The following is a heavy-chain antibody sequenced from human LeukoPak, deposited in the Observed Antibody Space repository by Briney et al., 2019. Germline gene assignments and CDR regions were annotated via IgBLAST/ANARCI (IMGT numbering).Heavy chain of an antibody. J-gene: IGHJ5*02. D-gene: IGHD3-10*01. CDR3: ARVFYLRHYHGSGSYRYGNWFDP. CDR2: ISAYNGNT. Sequence: ASVKVSCKASGYTFTSYGISWVRQAPGQGLEWMGWISAYNGNTNYAQKLQGRVTMTTDTSTSTAYMELRSLRSDDTAVYYCARVFYLRHYHGSGSYRYGNWFDPWGQGTLVTVSS. V-gene: IGHV1-18*01. CDR1: GYTFTSYG.